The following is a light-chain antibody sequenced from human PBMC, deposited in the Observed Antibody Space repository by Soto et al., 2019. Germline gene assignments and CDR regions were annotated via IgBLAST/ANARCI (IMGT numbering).Light chain of an antibody. CDR3: QQRGDWPPIT. CDR1: QSVSRN. V-gene: IGKV3-11*01. CDR2: DAS. Sequence: EIVLTQSPGTLSLSPGERATLSCRASQSVSRNLAWYQQKPGQAPRLLIYDASNRATGIPARFSGSGSGTDFTLTISSLEPEDFAVYYCQQRGDWPPITFGQGTRLEIK. J-gene: IGKJ5*01.